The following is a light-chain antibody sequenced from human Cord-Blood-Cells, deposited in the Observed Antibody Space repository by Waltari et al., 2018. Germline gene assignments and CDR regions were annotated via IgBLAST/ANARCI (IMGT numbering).Light chain of an antibody. V-gene: IGKV3-11*01. J-gene: IGKJ1*01. CDR2: GAS. CDR1: QSVSSY. Sequence: EIVLTQSPATLSLSPGERATLSCRASQSVSSYLAWYQQKPGQAPRLLIYGASNQATGIPARFSGSGSGTDFTLPISSLEPEDFAVYYCQQRSNWPVTFGQGTKVEIK. CDR3: QQRSNWPVT.